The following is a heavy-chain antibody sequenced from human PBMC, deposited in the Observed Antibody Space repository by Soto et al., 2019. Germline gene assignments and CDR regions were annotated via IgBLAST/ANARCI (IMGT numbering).Heavy chain of an antibody. CDR1: GYTFTNYA. CDR3: AREYCSGGSCYSYFDY. J-gene: IGHJ4*02. D-gene: IGHD2-15*01. Sequence: QVQLVQSGAEVKKPGASVKVSCKASGYTFTNYAMHWVRQAPGQRLEWMGWINAGNGNTKYSQKFQGRVTITRDTSASKAYMELSSLKAEDTPVYSCAREYCSGGSCYSYFDYWGQGTLVTVSS. V-gene: IGHV1-3*01. CDR2: INAGNGNT.